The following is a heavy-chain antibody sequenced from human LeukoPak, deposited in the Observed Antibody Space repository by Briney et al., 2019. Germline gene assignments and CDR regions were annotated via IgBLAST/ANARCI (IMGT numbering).Heavy chain of an antibody. V-gene: IGHV4-59*11. D-gene: IGHD2-15*01. CDR3: GRDALVGYFSYYYMDV. CDR1: GGATTSHY. Sequence: SETLSLTCTVSGGATTSHYWTWIRQSPVKGLEWIGDISNSGSTSYNPSLKSRVTISIDTSKNQFSLKLSSVTAADTAVYYCGRDALVGYFSYYYMDVWGKGTTVTVSS. J-gene: IGHJ6*03. CDR2: ISNSGST.